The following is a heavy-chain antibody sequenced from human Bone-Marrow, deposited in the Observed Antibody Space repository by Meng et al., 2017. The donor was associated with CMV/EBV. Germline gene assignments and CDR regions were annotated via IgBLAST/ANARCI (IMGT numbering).Heavy chain of an antibody. J-gene: IGHJ6*02. CDR1: GGTFSSYA. CDR3: ASSRKDYYDSSGYRDMDYYYGMDV. D-gene: IGHD3-22*01. V-gene: IGHV1-69*05. Sequence: SVKVSCKASGGTFSSYAISGVRQDPGQGLEWMGGIIPIFGTANYAQKFQGRVTITTDESTSTAYMELSSLRSEDTAVYYCASSRKDYYDSSGYRDMDYYYGMDVWGQGTTVTVSS. CDR2: IIPIFGTA.